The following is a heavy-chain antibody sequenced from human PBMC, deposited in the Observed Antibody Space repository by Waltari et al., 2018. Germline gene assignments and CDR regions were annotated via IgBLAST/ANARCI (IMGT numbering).Heavy chain of an antibody. D-gene: IGHD3-16*02. V-gene: IGHV1-2*06. CDR2: INPNSGGT. Sequence: QVQLVQSGAEVKKPGASVKVSCKASGYTFTGYYMHWVRPAPGQGLEWMGRINPNSGGTNYAQKFQGRVTITADKSTSTAYMELSSLRSEDTAVYYCARESYDYVWGSYRYMDYWGQGTLVTVSS. CDR1: GYTFTGYY. J-gene: IGHJ4*02. CDR3: ARESYDYVWGSYRYMDY.